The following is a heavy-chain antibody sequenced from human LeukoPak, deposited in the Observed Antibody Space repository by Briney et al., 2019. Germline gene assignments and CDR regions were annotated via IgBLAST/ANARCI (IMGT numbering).Heavy chain of an antibody. CDR3: ARPQVGATKNSAFDI. V-gene: IGHV4-34*01. Sequence: PSETLSLTCAVYGGSFTNYYWSWIRQPPGKGLEWIGSIYYSGSTYYNPSLKSRVTISVDTSKNQFSLKLGSVTAADTAVYYCARPQVGATKNSAFDIWGQGTMVTVSS. J-gene: IGHJ3*02. CDR1: GGSFTNYY. CDR2: IYYSGST. D-gene: IGHD1-26*01.